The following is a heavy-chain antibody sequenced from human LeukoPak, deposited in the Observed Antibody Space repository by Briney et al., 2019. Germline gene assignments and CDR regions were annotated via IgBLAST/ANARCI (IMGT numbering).Heavy chain of an antibody. D-gene: IGHD5-18*01. J-gene: IGHJ3*02. CDR1: GYTFTGYY. CDR3: ARVGMVSPDAFDI. Sequence: ASVKVSCKASGYTFTGYYMHWVRQAPGQGLEWMGWINPNSGGTNYAQKLQGRVTMTTDTSTSTAYMELRSLRSDDTAVYYCARVGMVSPDAFDIWGQGTMVTVSS. CDR2: INPNSGGT. V-gene: IGHV1-2*02.